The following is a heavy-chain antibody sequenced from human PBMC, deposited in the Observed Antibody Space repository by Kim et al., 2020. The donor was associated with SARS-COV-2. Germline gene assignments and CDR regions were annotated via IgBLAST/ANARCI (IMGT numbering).Heavy chain of an antibody. Sequence: GGSLRLSCAASGLTVSSNHMAWIRQAPGKGLEWVSVIFRGGSTNYAASVQGRLTISRDYSKDTLTLQMNSLRAEDTAIYYCARDPVGDGYSFFDYWGQGTLVIVSS. V-gene: IGHV3-53*01. CDR1: GLTVSSNH. D-gene: IGHD4-4*01. J-gene: IGHJ4*02. CDR3: ARDPVGDGYSFFDY. CDR2: IFRGGST.